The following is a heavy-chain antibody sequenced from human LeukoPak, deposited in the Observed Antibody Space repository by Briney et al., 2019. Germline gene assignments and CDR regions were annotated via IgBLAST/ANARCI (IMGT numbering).Heavy chain of an antibody. J-gene: IGHJ4*02. D-gene: IGHD2-8*01. V-gene: IGHV1-46*01. Sequence: ASVKVSCKASGYTFIGYYMHWVRQAPGQGLEWMGIINPSGGSTSYAQKFQGRVTMTRDTSTSTVYMELSSLRSEDTAVYYCARDCTNGVCPFDYWGQGTLVTVSS. CDR3: ARDCTNGVCPFDY. CDR2: INPSGGST. CDR1: GYTFIGYY.